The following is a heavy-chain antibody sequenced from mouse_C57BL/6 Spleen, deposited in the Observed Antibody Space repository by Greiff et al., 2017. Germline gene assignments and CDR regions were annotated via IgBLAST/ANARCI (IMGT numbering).Heavy chain of an antibody. CDR1: GFTFSDYY. Sequence: EVTLVESEGGLVQPGSSMKLSCTASGFTFSDYYMAWFRQVPEKGLEWVSNINYDGISTSYLDSLKRRFLISRDNAKNILYLQMGSLKSEYTATYFCARDPDYYGSSPDWYFEVWGTGTTVTVSS. CDR3: ARDPDYYGSSPDWYFEV. CDR2: INYDGIST. D-gene: IGHD1-1*01. V-gene: IGHV5-16*01. J-gene: IGHJ1*03.